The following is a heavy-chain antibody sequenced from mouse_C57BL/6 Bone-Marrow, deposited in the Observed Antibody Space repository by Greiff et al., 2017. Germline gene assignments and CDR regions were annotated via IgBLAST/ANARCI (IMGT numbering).Heavy chain of an antibody. D-gene: IGHD2-4*01. V-gene: IGHV5-6*01. Sequence: EVKLMESGGDLVKPGGSLKLSCAASGFTFSSYGMSWVRQTPDKRLEWVATISSGGSYTYYPDSVKGRFTITRDNAKNTLYLQMSSLKSEDTAMYYCARHGYYDYDQAYWGQGTLVTVSA. CDR2: ISSGGSYT. CDR1: GFTFSSYG. CDR3: ARHGYYDYDQAY. J-gene: IGHJ3*01.